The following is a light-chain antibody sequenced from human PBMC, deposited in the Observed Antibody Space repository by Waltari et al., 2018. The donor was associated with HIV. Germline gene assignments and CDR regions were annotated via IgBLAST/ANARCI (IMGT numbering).Light chain of an antibody. CDR3: GTWDASLNLAGV. J-gene: IGLJ3*02. V-gene: IGLV1-51*01. CDR1: ASNIGTVY. Sequence: QSAFTHTPSVSDAPGQQVTIPCSGSASNIGTVYVSRFQQFPGTPPKLIIFDNDQRHPGVPDRFSASKSGTSATLDITGLQTGDEADYYCGTWDASLNLAGVFGGGTRLTVL. CDR2: DND.